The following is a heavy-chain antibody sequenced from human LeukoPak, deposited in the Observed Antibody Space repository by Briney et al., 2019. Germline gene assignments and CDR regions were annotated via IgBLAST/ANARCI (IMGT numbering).Heavy chain of an antibody. CDR1: GFTFSSYA. J-gene: IGHJ4*02. CDR3: AKDHDSTGLCPDRDY. CDR2: ISTSGNT. Sequence: GGSLRLSCAASGFTFSSYAMNWVRQAPGKGLEWVSTISTSGNTHYADSVKGRFTISRDNSKNTLFLQMNSMRTEDAAIYYCAKDHDSTGLCPDRDYWGQGTLVTISS. D-gene: IGHD6-19*01. V-gene: IGHV3-23*01.